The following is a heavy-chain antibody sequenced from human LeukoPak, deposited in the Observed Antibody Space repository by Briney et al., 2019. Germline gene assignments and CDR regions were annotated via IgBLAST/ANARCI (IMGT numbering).Heavy chain of an antibody. D-gene: IGHD6-19*01. CDR1: GGSFSGYY. V-gene: IGHV4-34*01. J-gene: IGHJ4*02. Sequence: SETLSLTCAVYGGSFSGYYWSWIRQPPGKGLEWIGEINHSGSTNYNPSLKSRVTISVDTSKNQFSLKLSSVTAADTAVYYCARTNSSGSFDYWGQGTLVTVSS. CDR3: ARTNSSGSFDY. CDR2: INHSGST.